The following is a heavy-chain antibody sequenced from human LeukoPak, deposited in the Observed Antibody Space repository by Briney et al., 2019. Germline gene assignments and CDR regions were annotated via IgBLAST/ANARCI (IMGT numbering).Heavy chain of an antibody. Sequence: GGSLRLSCAASGFTFSNYAVHWVRQAPGKGLEWVALISYDGSNKYYADSVRGRFTISRDNSKNTLYLQMNSLRADDTAVYYCAKVGLRLGGDYWGQGTLVTVSS. V-gene: IGHV3-30*18. D-gene: IGHD4-17*01. CDR2: ISYDGSNK. CDR3: AKVGLRLGGDY. CDR1: GFTFSNYA. J-gene: IGHJ4*02.